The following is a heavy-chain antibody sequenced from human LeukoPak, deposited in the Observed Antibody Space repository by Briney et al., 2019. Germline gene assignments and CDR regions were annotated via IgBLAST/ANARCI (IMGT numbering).Heavy chain of an antibody. CDR1: GGSISSSSYY. CDR3: ASSAPNGDYYYYYMDV. D-gene: IGHD3-10*01. Sequence: SETLSLTCTVSGGSISSSSYYWGWIRQPPGKGLEWIGSIYYSGSTYYNPSLKSLVTISVDTSKNQFSLKLSSVTAADTAVYYCASSAPNGDYYYYYMDVWGKGTTVTVSS. V-gene: IGHV4-39*01. CDR2: IYYSGST. J-gene: IGHJ6*03.